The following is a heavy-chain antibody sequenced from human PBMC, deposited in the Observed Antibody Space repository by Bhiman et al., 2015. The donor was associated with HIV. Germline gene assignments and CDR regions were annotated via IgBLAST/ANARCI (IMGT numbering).Heavy chain of an antibody. Sequence: EVQLVESGGGLVKPGGSLRLSCAASGFTFSTYNMNWVRQAPGKGLEWVSLISSTSTYIFYADSVKGRFTISRDNAKNSLYLQMNSLRAEDTAVYYCVRGSSSSLSAERFDPWGQGTLVTVSS. CDR2: ISSTSTYI. D-gene: IGHD6-6*01. J-gene: IGHJ5*02. CDR1: GFTFSTYN. CDR3: VRGSSSSLSAERFDP. V-gene: IGHV3-21*01.